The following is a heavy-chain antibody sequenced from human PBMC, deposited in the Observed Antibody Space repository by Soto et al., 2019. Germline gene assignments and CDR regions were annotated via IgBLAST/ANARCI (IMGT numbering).Heavy chain of an antibody. CDR2: FDPEDGET. D-gene: IGHD5-18*01. CDR3: ATDKSRYSYGYVWDY. Sequence: ASVKVSCKVSGYTLTELSMHWVRQAPGKGLEWMGGFDPEDGETIYAQKFQGRVTMTEETSTDTAYMELSSLRSEDTAVYYCATDKSRYSYGYVWDYWGQGTLVTVSS. J-gene: IGHJ4*02. V-gene: IGHV1-24*01. CDR1: GYTLTELS.